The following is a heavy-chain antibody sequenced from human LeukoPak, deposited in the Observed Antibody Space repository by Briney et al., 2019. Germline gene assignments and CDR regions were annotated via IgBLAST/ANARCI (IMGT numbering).Heavy chain of an antibody. V-gene: IGHV1-2*02. CDR2: INPNSGGT. J-gene: IGHJ3*02. D-gene: IGHD2-21*02. CDR3: ATTLHIVVVTWHAFDI. Sequence: GASVKVSCKASGYTFTGYHIHWVRQAPGQGLEWMGWINPNSGGTNYAPTFQGRVTMTRDTSISTAYMELSRLTSDDTTIYYCATTLHIVVVTWHAFDIWGQGTMVTVSS. CDR1: GYTFTGYH.